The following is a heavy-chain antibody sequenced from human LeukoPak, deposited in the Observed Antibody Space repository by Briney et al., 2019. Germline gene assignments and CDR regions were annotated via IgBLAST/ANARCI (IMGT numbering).Heavy chain of an antibody. D-gene: IGHD6-13*01. V-gene: IGHV4-4*07. CDR2: IYNSGST. Sequence: NASETLSLTCTGSGGSISSYYWSWIRQPAGKGLEWIGHIYNSGSTNYNPSLKGRVTMSVATSKNQFSLHLSSVTAADTAVYYCARSAFLVTAPGLYYFDYWGQGTLVAVSS. J-gene: IGHJ4*02. CDR1: GGSISSYY. CDR3: ARSAFLVTAPGLYYFDY.